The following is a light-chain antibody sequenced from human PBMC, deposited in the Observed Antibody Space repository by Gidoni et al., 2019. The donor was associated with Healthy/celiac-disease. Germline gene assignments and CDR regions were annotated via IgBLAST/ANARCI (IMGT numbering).Light chain of an antibody. J-gene: IGKJ4*01. Sequence: EIVLTQSPATLSLSQGERATISCRASQSVSSYLAWYHQKPGQAPRLLIYAASTRPTGIPARFSGSGSGPDFPSPTISLEPEDFAVYYCQQRSNCPPLTFGGGTKVEIK. CDR3: QQRSNCPPLT. CDR1: QSVSSY. V-gene: IGKV3-11*01. CDR2: AAS.